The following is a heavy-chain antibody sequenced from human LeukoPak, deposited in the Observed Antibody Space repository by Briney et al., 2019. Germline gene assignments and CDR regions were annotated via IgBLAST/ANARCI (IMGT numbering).Heavy chain of an antibody. CDR1: DGSFSGYY. Sequence: SETLPLTCAVYDGSFSGYYCSWIRQPPGEGLEWIGEINHSGSTIYNPSLKRRVTISVDTSKNQFSLKLSSMTAADTAVYYCASMYSGSCYYFQHWGEGTLVTVSS. CDR2: INHSGST. V-gene: IGHV4-34*01. CDR3: ASMYSGSCYYFQH. D-gene: IGHD1-26*01. J-gene: IGHJ1*01.